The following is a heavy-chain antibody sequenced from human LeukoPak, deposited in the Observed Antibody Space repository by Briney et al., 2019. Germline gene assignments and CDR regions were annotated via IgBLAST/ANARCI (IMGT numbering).Heavy chain of an antibody. CDR1: GGTFSSYA. V-gene: IGHV1-69*05. D-gene: IGHD2-8*01. CDR2: IIPIFGTA. CDR3: ARETKRPNGVCHN. Sequence: SVKVSCKASGGTFSSYAISWVRQAPGQGLEWMGRIIPIFGTANYAQKFQGRVTITTDESTSTAYMELSSLRSEDPAVYYRARETKRPNGVCHNWGQGTLVTVSS. J-gene: IGHJ4*02.